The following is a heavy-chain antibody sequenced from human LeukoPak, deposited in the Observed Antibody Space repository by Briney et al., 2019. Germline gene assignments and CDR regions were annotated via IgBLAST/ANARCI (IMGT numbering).Heavy chain of an antibody. Sequence: GASVKVSCKASGYTFTSYGISWVRQAPGQGLEWMGWISAYNGNTNYAQKFQGRVTMTRDTSISTAYMELSRLRSDDTAVYYCATAGYYYDSSGYPFDYWGQGTLVTVSS. CDR3: ATAGYYYDSSGYPFDY. V-gene: IGHV1-18*01. D-gene: IGHD3-22*01. CDR2: ISAYNGNT. J-gene: IGHJ4*02. CDR1: GYTFTSYG.